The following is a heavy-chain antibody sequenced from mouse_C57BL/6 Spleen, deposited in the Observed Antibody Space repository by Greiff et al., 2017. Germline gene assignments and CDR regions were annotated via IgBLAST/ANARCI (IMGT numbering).Heavy chain of an antibody. CDR2: IWTGGGT. CDR3: GRERVDYAFAY. V-gene: IGHV2-9-1*01. Sequence: VKVVESGPGLVAPSQSLSITCTVSGFSLTSYAISWVRQPPGKGLEWLGVIWTGGGTNYNSALKSRLSISKDNSKSQVFLKMNSLQTDDTARYFRGRERVDYAFAYWGQGTLVTVSA. CDR1: GFSLTSYA. D-gene: IGHD2-4*01. J-gene: IGHJ3*01.